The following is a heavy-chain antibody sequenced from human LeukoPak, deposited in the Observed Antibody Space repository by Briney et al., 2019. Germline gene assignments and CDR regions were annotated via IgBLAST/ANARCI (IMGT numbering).Heavy chain of an antibody. CDR3: PITYYYDSSGYYYFDY. V-gene: IGHV4-38-2*02. Sequence: SDTLSLTCTVSGYSISSGYYWGWIRQPPGKGLEWIGSIYHSGSTYYNPSLKSRVTISVDTSKNQFSLKLSSVTAADTAVYYCPITYYYDSSGYYYFDYWGQGTLVTVSS. D-gene: IGHD3-22*01. J-gene: IGHJ4*02. CDR2: IYHSGST. CDR1: GYSISSGYY.